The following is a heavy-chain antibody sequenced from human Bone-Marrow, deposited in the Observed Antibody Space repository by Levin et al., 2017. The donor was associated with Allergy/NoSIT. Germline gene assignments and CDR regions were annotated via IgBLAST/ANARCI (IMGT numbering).Heavy chain of an antibody. Sequence: GESLKISCKASGYTFTSNDINWVRQATGQGLEWMGWVNPNSGKTGYAQNFQGRVTMTRNTSISTAYMELTNLRSDDTAVYYCAGGGLWSISWGQGTLVTVSS. CDR1: GYTFTSND. J-gene: IGHJ5*02. D-gene: IGHD2-8*01. V-gene: IGHV1-8*01. CDR2: VNPNSGKT. CDR3: AGGGLWSIS.